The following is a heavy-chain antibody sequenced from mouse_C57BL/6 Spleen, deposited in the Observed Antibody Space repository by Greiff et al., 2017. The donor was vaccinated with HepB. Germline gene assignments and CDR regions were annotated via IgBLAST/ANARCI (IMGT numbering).Heavy chain of an antibody. D-gene: IGHD2-4*01. Sequence: ESGPGLVKPSQSLSLTCSVTGYSITSGYYWNWIRQFPGNKLEWMGYISYDGSNNYNPSLKNRISITRDTSKNQFFLKLNSVTTEDTATYYCARDRPIYYDYEGFAYWGQGTLVTVSA. V-gene: IGHV3-6*01. CDR2: ISYDGSN. CDR3: ARDRPIYYDYEGFAY. J-gene: IGHJ3*01. CDR1: GYSITSGYY.